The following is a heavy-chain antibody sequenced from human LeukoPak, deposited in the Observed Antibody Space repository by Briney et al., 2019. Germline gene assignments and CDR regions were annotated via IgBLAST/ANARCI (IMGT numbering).Heavy chain of an antibody. V-gene: IGHV3-23*01. D-gene: IGHD1-26*01. CDR2: IIGSGTT. CDR3: AKDLKQDGKWDIDD. CDR1: GFHFNWLA. Sequence: GGSLRLSCAAYGFHFNWLAMSLVPQASGKGLERVSVIIGSGTTYYADSVKGRFTIARDNSKNTVYLQMSSLRAEDTAVYYCAKDLKQDGKWDIDDWGQGTLVTVSS. J-gene: IGHJ4*02.